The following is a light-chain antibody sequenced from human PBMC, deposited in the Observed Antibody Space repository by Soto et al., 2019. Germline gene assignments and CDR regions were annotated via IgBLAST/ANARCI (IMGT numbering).Light chain of an antibody. Sequence: EIVLTQSPGALSLSQGERATLSCRASQSVTSNLAWYQQKPGQAPRLLIYGASTRATGIPARFSGSGSGTEFTLTISSLQSEDFAVYFCQQYNNWPPITFGQGTRLEI. CDR2: GAS. CDR1: QSVTSN. CDR3: QQYNNWPPIT. J-gene: IGKJ5*01. V-gene: IGKV3-15*01.